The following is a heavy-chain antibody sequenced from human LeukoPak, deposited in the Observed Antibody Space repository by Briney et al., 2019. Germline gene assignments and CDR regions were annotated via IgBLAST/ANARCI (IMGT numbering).Heavy chain of an antibody. J-gene: IGHJ4*02. CDR2: IYTSGST. CDR1: GDSISSGSYY. V-gene: IGHV4-61*02. CDR3: ASQDMYY. Sequence: SETLSLTCTVSGDSISSGSYYWSWIRQPAGKGLEWIGRIYTSGSTNYNPSLKSRVTISVDTSKNQFSLKLSSVTAADTAVYYCASQDMYYWGQGTLVTVSS.